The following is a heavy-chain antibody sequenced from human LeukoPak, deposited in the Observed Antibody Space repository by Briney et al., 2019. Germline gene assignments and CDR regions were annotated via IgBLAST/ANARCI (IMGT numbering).Heavy chain of an antibody. V-gene: IGHV1-46*01. Sequence: GASVKVSCKAFGYTFTSNYMHWVRQAPGQAREWMGVISPSGGSTTYAQKFEGRVTLTRDMSTSTDYLELSSLRSGDTAVYYCAREQQLVERGNWFDPWGQGTLVTVSS. CDR3: AREQQLVERGNWFDP. J-gene: IGHJ5*02. D-gene: IGHD6-13*01. CDR2: ISPSGGST. CDR1: GYTFTSNY.